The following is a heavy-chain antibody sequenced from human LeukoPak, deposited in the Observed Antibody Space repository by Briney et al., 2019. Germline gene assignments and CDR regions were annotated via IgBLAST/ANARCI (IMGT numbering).Heavy chain of an antibody. V-gene: IGHV3-23*01. Sequence: GGSLRHSCAASGFTFSSYASSWVRQAPGKGLEWFSDISGSGISTYYADSVKGRFTISRDNSKNTLYLQMNSLRPEDTAIYYCARDSIRHQLYYFDSWGQGTLVTVSS. CDR3: ARDSIRHQLYYFDS. D-gene: IGHD6-13*01. CDR2: ISGSGIST. J-gene: IGHJ4*02. CDR1: GFTFSSYA.